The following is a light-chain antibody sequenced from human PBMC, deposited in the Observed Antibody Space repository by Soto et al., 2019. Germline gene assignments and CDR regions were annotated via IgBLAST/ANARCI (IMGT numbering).Light chain of an antibody. Sequence: ETVLTQSPGTLSLSPGERATLSCRASQSVSSSYLAWYQQKPGQAPRLLIYGASSRATGIPDRFSGSGSGTDFTLTISRLEPGDFAVYYCQQYGSSRTFGQGTKVDIK. CDR2: GAS. V-gene: IGKV3-20*01. J-gene: IGKJ1*01. CDR1: QSVSSSY. CDR3: QQYGSSRT.